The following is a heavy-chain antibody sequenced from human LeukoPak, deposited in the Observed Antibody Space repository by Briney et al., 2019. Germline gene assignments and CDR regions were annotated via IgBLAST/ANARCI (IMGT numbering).Heavy chain of an antibody. J-gene: IGHJ6*03. CDR2: INPSGGST. D-gene: IGHD5-18*01. CDR3: ARWSYGNYYYYYMDV. Sequence: ASVKVSCKASGYTFTSYYMHWVRQAPGQGLEWVGIINPSGGSTSYAQKFQGRVTMTRDMSTSTVYMELRNLRSDDTAVYYCARWSYGNYYYYYMDVWGKGTTVTISS. CDR1: GYTFTSYY. V-gene: IGHV1-46*01.